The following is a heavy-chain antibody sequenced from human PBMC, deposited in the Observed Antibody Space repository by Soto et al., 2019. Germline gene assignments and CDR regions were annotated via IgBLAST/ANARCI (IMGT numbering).Heavy chain of an antibody. V-gene: IGHV3-11*06. CDR1: GFTFSDHY. J-gene: IGHJ4*02. D-gene: IGHD5-12*01. CDR2: ISSSSSYI. CDR3: ARDHSGYDLYYFDY. Sequence: QVQLLESGGGVAKPGGSLRLSCAASGFTFSDHYMSWIRQAPGKGLEWVSYISSSSSYIYYADSVKGRFTISRDNAKNSLYLQMNSLRAEDTAVYYCARDHSGYDLYYFDYWGQGTLVTVSS.